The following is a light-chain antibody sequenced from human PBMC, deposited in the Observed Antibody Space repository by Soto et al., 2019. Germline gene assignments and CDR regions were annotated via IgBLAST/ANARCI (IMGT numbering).Light chain of an antibody. Sequence: EIVMTQSPITLSASPGERATLSCRASESVGTDLAWYQQKPGQAPRLLIYGAYIRATGTPARFTGSGSGAAFTLTISSLQSQDFAVYYCQQYKNWPPLTFGGGTKVDFK. CDR2: GAY. V-gene: IGKV3-15*01. CDR1: ESVGTD. J-gene: IGKJ4*01. CDR3: QQYKNWPPLT.